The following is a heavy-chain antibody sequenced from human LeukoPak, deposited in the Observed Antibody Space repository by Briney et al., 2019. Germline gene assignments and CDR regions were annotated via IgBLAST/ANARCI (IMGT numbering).Heavy chain of an antibody. CDR3: MTGLGSY. CDR2: IKTTTDGGAT. D-gene: IGHD3-10*01. CDR1: EYPFKDSY. V-gene: IGHV3-15*01. J-gene: IGHJ4*02. Sequence: PGGSLRLSCAVFEYPFKDSYMSWVRQAPGKGLEWIGRIKTTTDGGATDYVAPVKGRFTISRDDSENTLYLQMNSLKTEDAAMCYCMTGLGSYWGQGALVTVSP.